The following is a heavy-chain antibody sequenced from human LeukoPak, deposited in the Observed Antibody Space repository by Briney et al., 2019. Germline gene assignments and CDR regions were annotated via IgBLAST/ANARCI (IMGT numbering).Heavy chain of an antibody. CDR3: ARHGSGYYYGDGWFDP. J-gene: IGHJ5*02. CDR1: GLTFDDYD. CDR2: INWNGGST. D-gene: IGHD3-22*01. V-gene: IGHV3-20*04. Sequence: GGSLRLSCAASGLTFDDYDMSWVRQAPGKGLEWVSGINWNGGSTGYADPWKGRFTISRTNAKNSLYLQLNSLRAEDTALYYCARHGSGYYYGDGWFDPWGQGTLVSVSP.